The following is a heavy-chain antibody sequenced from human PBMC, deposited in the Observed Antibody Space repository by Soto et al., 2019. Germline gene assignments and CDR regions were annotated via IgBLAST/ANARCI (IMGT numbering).Heavy chain of an antibody. CDR1: GYTFTSYG. D-gene: IGHD3-22*01. CDR3: ARDSYYYDSSGFAFDY. J-gene: IGHJ4*02. V-gene: IGHV1-18*04. Sequence: ASVKVSCKASGYTFTSYGISCVRQSPLQGLEWMGWISAYNGNTNNAKKLQGRVTMTTDTSTSTAYMELRSLRSDDTAVYYCARDSYYYDSSGFAFDYWGQGTLVTVSS. CDR2: ISAYNGNT.